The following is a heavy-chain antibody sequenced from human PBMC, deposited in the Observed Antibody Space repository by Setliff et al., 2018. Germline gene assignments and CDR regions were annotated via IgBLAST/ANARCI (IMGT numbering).Heavy chain of an antibody. Sequence: HPGGSLRLSCSASGFSLSEFPMHWVRQAPVKGLEWVASISGDGRNTYYADSVKGRFTISRDNSENTLYLQMNSLRPDDTAVYHCARSDGCSSGLDYWGQGTLVTVSS. CDR1: GFSLSEFP. D-gene: IGHD2-15*01. CDR2: ISGDGRNT. CDR3: ARSDGCSSGLDY. V-gene: IGHV3-30*04. J-gene: IGHJ4*02.